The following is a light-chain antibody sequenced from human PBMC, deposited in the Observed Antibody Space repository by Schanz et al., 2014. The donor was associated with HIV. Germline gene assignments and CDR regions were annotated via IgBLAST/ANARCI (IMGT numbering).Light chain of an antibody. CDR3: QQTYSSPPIT. V-gene: IGKV1-39*01. J-gene: IGKJ5*01. Sequence: DIQLTQSPSSLSASVGDRVTITCRASQSISSYLNWYQQKPGKPPKVLIDGAFSLQSGVPARFSGSGSGTDFTLTISSLQPEDFATYYCQQTYSSPPITFGQGTRLEIK. CDR2: GAF. CDR1: QSISSY.